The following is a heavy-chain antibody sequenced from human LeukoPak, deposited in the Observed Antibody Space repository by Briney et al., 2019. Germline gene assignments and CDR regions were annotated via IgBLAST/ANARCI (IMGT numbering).Heavy chain of an antibody. D-gene: IGHD6-13*01. CDR3: ARDSAGNDY. Sequence: GGSLRLSCVASGFTFSSYWMTWVRQAPGKGLEWLANIKQDGSEKYYVDSVKGRFTISRDNAKNSLYLQMNSLRAEDTAMYYCARDSAGNDYWGQGTLVTVSS. CDR2: IKQDGSEK. J-gene: IGHJ4*02. V-gene: IGHV3-7*01. CDR1: GFTFSSYW.